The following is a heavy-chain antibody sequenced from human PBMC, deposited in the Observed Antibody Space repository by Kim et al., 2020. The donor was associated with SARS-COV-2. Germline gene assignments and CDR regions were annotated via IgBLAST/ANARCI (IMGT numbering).Heavy chain of an antibody. J-gene: IGHJ4*02. V-gene: IGHV4-59*01. D-gene: IGHD1-26*01. Sequence: SETLSLTCTVSCSSINTDYCSSIRHHPGKGLEWIAFSSYNGSPYYNPSLKSRVTISLNTSKNQFSLSLSSVTAADTAVYYGARGGASSQPFPYWGQGTLVTVSS. CDR3: ARGGASSQPFPY. CDR1: CSSINTDY. CDR2: SSYNGSP.